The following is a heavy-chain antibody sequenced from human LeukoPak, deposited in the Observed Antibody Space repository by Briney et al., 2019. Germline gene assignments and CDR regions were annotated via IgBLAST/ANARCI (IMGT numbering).Heavy chain of an antibody. CDR1: DGSIINNNHY. CDR2: ISYSGGT. Sequence: SETLSLTCTVSDGSIINNNHYWGWTRQPPGKGLEWIGSISYSGGTAYNPSLRSRVTISVDTSKNQFSLRVNSVTAADTAVYYCAREVEYYDSSGYRPHAFDIWGQGTLVTVSS. D-gene: IGHD3-22*01. J-gene: IGHJ3*02. CDR3: AREVEYYDSSGYRPHAFDI. V-gene: IGHV4-39*02.